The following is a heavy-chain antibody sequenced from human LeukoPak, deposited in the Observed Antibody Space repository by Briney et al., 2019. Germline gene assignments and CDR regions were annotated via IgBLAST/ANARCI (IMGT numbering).Heavy chain of an antibody. CDR2: IYPGDSDT. CDR1: GYIFTKYW. CDR3: ARHKGYYDILTGYSSDGMDV. Sequence: GSLKLSCTVSGYIFTKYWVAWVRQMSGKGLEWMGIIYPGDSDTRYSPSFQGQVTISADKSISTAYLQWSSLKASDTAMYYCARHKGYYDILTGYSSDGMDVWGQGTTVTVSS. D-gene: IGHD3-9*01. V-gene: IGHV5-51*01. J-gene: IGHJ6*02.